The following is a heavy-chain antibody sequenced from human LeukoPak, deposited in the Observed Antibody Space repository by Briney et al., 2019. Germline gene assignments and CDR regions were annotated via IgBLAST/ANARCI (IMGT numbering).Heavy chain of an antibody. CDR1: GFTFSNHW. CDR3: AKANAMDV. V-gene: IGHV3-7*01. J-gene: IGHJ6*02. CDR2: VNQDGSER. Sequence: PGGSLRLSCAASGFTFSNHWTTWVRQAPGKGLEWVANVNQDGSERYYVNSVRGRFTISRDNAKNSLDLQMNSLRAEDTALYFCAKANAMDVWGQGTTVTVSS.